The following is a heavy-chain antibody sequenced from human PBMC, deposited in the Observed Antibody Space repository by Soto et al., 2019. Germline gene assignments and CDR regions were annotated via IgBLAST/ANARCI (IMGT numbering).Heavy chain of an antibody. Sequence: EVQLVESGGGLVKPGGSLRLSCAASGFTFSFSSMNWVRQAPGKGLEWVSSISSSSEYIYYADSVKGRFTVSRDNAKNALYLQMNSLRAEDTAVYYCARDGSGWSRDCWGQGTLVTVSS. J-gene: IGHJ4*02. D-gene: IGHD6-19*01. CDR1: GFTFSFSS. CDR2: ISSSSEYI. V-gene: IGHV3-21*01. CDR3: ARDGSGWSRDC.